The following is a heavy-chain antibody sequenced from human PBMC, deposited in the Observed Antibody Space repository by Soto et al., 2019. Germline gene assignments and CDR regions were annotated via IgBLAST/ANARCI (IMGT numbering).Heavy chain of an antibody. CDR2: ISAGGGNT. V-gene: IGHV3-23*01. Sequence: PGGSLRLSCAASGFTFSSYAMSWVRQAPGKGLEWVSGISAGGGNTYYADSVKGRFTISRDNSKNTLYLQMNSLRAEDTAVYYCARDGRDSRNTYVPSDDWGQGTLVTVSS. D-gene: IGHD3-22*01. CDR1: GFTFSSYA. J-gene: IGHJ4*02. CDR3: ARDGRDSRNTYVPSDD.